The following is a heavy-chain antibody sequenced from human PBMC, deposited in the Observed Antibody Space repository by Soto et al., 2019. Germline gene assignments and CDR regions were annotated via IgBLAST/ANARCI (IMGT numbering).Heavy chain of an antibody. CDR2: IYYSGGT. V-gene: IGHV4-39*07. D-gene: IGHD2-21*01. CDR1: GASISSISYN. Sequence: PEALSRTRNVSGASISSISYNWGWIRRPPGKGMEWIGSIYYSGGTYYNPSLKSRVIISVDTSKNLFSLKLSSVTAADSAVYYCAGVRGPYCGGECYPPTPNWFDPWGQG. J-gene: IGHJ5*02. CDR3: AGVRGPYCGGECYPPTPNWFDP.